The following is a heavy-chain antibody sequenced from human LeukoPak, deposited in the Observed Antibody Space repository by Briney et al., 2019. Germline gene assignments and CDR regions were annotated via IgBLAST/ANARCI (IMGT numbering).Heavy chain of an antibody. CDR1: GFTFSSYA. Sequence: GGSLRLSCSASGFTFSSYAMHWVRQAPGKGLEYVSAISSNGGSTYYADSVKGRFTISRDNSKNTLYLQMSSLRAEVTAVYYCVSLPLAAAGPAPLEYWGQGTLVTVSS. V-gene: IGHV3-64D*06. CDR2: ISSNGGST. J-gene: IGHJ4*02. D-gene: IGHD6-13*01. CDR3: VSLPLAAAGPAPLEY.